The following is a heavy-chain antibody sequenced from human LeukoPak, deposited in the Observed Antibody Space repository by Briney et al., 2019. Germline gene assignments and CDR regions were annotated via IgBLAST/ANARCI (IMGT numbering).Heavy chain of an antibody. J-gene: IGHJ4*02. CDR3: SRLRGYSYGYGDY. Sequence: GGSLRLSCAASGFTFSSYSMNWVRQAPGKGLEWVSYISSSGSTIDYADPVKGRFTISRDNAKNSLYLQMNSLRAEDTAVYYCSRLRGYSYGYGDYWGQGTLVTVSS. V-gene: IGHV3-48*04. D-gene: IGHD5-18*01. CDR2: ISSSGSTI. CDR1: GFTFSSYS.